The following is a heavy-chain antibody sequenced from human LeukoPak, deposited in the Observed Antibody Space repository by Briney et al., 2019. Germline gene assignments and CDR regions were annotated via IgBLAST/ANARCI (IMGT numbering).Heavy chain of an antibody. D-gene: IGHD2-21*01. CDR1: GGSFSGYY. CDR3: ARQGLLFDY. J-gene: IGHJ4*02. CDR2: INHSGST. Sequence: SETLSLTCAVYGGSFSGYYWSWSRQPPGRGLEWIGEINHSGSTNYNPSLKSRVTISVETSKNQFSLKLSSVTAADTAVYYCARQGLLFDYWGQGTPVTVSS. V-gene: IGHV4-34*01.